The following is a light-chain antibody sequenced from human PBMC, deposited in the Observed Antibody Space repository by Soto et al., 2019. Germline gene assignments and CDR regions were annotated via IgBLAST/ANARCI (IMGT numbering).Light chain of an antibody. CDR1: SNEGGGYKY. Sequence: QSVLTQPASVSGCPGKSITISLTRTSNEGGGYKYVFWYQQQPGKALTFMIYDVSNRPSGVSNRFSGSKSGNTASLTISGLQAEDEADYYCCSYTTSNTRQIVFGTGTKVTVL. CDR2: DVS. J-gene: IGLJ1*01. CDR3: CSYTTSNTRQIV. V-gene: IGLV2-14*01.